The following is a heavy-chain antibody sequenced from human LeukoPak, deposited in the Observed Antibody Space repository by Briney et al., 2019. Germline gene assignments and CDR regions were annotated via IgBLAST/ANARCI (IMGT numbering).Heavy chain of an antibody. CDR1: GYTFTDYF. D-gene: IGHD2-15*01. V-gene: IGHV1-2*02. CDR3: AREGRYCRGGSCLRSSLNWFDP. J-gene: IGHJ5*02. CDR2: TNPNSGGT. Sequence: ASVRVSCKASGYTFTDYFMHWVRQAPGQGLEWMGWTNPNSGGTNYAQKFQGRVTMTRDTSITTAYMELTRLKSDDTAMYYCAREGRYCRGGSCLRSSLNWFDPWGQGTLVTVSS.